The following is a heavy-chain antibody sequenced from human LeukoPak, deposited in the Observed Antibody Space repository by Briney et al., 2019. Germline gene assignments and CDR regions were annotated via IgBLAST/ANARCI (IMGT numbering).Heavy chain of an antibody. Sequence: GGSLRLSCAASGFTLSSYGMHWVRQTPGKGLEWVAVIWYDGSNKYYADSVKGRFAISRDNSKNTLYLQMNSLRTEDSALYYYVVDLSGSADYWGQGTLVTVSS. CDR2: IWYDGSNK. D-gene: IGHD3-10*01. CDR1: GFTLSSYG. CDR3: VVDLSGSADY. J-gene: IGHJ4*02. V-gene: IGHV3-33*01.